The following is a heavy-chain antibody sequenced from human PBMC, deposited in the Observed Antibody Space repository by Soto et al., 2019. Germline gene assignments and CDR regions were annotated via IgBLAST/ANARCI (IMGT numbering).Heavy chain of an antibody. V-gene: IGHV3-74*01. CDR1: GFTFSSYW. Sequence: GGSLRLSCAASGFTFSSYWMHWVRQAPGKGLVWVSRVNPDGSSTTYADSVKGRFTISRDNAKNTLYLQMNSLRVEDTDVYYCARDIGGSSDYWGQGTLVTVSS. J-gene: IGHJ4*02. CDR3: ARDIGGSSDY. D-gene: IGHD1-26*01. CDR2: VNPDGSST.